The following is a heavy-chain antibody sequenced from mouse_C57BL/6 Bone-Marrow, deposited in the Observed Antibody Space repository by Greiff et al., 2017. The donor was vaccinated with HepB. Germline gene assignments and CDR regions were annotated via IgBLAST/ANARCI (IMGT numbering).Heavy chain of an antibody. CDR2: ISNGGGST. Sequence: EVKLVESGGGLVQPGGSLKLSCAASGFTFSDYYMYWVRQTPDKRLEWVAYISNGGGSTYYPETVKGRFTISRDNAKNTLYLQMSRLKSEDTAMYYCARQYGNYPSDWYFDVWGTGTTVTVSS. V-gene: IGHV5-12*01. CDR1: GFTFSDYY. J-gene: IGHJ1*03. D-gene: IGHD2-1*01. CDR3: ARQYGNYPSDWYFDV.